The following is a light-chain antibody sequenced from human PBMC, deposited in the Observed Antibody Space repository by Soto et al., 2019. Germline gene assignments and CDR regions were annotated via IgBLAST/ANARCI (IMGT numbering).Light chain of an antibody. V-gene: IGKV3-11*01. CDR3: QQRSNWPST. J-gene: IGKJ5*01. CDR1: PSVSSY. CDR2: DAS. Sequence: EIVLPQSPATLSLSPGERATLSCRASPSVSSYLAWYQQKPGQAPRLLIYDASNRATGIPDRFSGSGSGTDFTLTISSLAPEDFAVYYCQQRSNWPSTFGQGTRLEIK.